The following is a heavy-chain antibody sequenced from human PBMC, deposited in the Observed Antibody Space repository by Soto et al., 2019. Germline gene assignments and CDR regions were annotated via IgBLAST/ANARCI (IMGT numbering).Heavy chain of an antibody. J-gene: IGHJ4*02. Sequence: QITLKESGPTLVKPTQTLTLTCTFSGFSLNTREVGVGWIRQPPGKALEWLTFIYWDDDKHYTPSLKNRLTITKDNSRKQVVLTMTNMDPVDTATYYCAHAAYDYVWGTYRYTLDYWGQGTLVTVSS. CDR1: GFSLNTREVG. V-gene: IGHV2-5*02. CDR2: IYWDDDK. CDR3: AHAAYDYVWGTYRYTLDY. D-gene: IGHD3-16*02.